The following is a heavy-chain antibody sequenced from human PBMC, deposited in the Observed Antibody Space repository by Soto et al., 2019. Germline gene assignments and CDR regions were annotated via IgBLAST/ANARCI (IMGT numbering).Heavy chain of an antibody. CDR1: GGSFSGYY. CDR2: INHSGST. Sequence: QVQLQQWGAGLLKPSETLSLTCAVYGGSFSGYYWTWIRQPPGKGLEWIGEINHSGSTNYNPSLKSRVTISVDTSKNQFSLNLSSVTAADTAVYYCARSGSYRYFDLWGRGTLVTVSS. D-gene: IGHD1-26*01. J-gene: IGHJ2*01. CDR3: ARSGSYRYFDL. V-gene: IGHV4-34*01.